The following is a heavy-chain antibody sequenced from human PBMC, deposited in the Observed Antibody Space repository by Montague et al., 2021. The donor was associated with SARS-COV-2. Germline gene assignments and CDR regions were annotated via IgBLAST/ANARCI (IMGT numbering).Heavy chain of an antibody. D-gene: IGHD3-3*01. CDR2: ISSSGSTI. CDR3: ARGGTYYDFWSGYYNYYYGMDV. V-gene: IGHV3-48*03. J-gene: IGHJ6*02. Sequence: SLRLSCPASGFTFSSYEMNWVRQAPGKGLEWVSYISSSGSTIYYADSVKGRFTISRDNAKNSLYLQMNSLRAEDTAVYYCARGGTYYDFWSGYYNYYYGMDVWGQGTTVTVSS. CDR1: GFTFSSYE.